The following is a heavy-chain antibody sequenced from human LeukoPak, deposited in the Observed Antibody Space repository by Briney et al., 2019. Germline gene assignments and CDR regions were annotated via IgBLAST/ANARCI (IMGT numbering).Heavy chain of an antibody. CDR2: MNPNSGNT. V-gene: IGHV1-8*01. J-gene: IGHJ6*02. Sequence: ASVKVSCKASGYTFTSSDINWVRQATGQGLEWMGWMNPNSGNTGYAQKFQGRVTMTRNTSISTAYMELSSLRSEDTAVYYCARGRYYGSGSYYYYGMDVWGQGTTVTVSS. CDR3: ARGRYYGSGSYYYYGMDV. D-gene: IGHD3-10*01. CDR1: GYTFTSSD.